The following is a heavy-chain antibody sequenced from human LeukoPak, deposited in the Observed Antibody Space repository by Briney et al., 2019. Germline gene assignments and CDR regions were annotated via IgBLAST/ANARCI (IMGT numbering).Heavy chain of an antibody. CDR3: ARTYYYDSSGANDAFDI. CDR1: GGTFSSYA. Sequence: GASVKVSCTASGGTFSSYAISWVRQAPGQGLEWMGWINPNSGGTNYAQKFQGWVTMTRDTSISTAYMELRRPRSDDTAVYYCARTYYYDSSGANDAFDIWGQGTMVTVSS. D-gene: IGHD3-22*01. V-gene: IGHV1-2*04. J-gene: IGHJ3*02. CDR2: INPNSGGT.